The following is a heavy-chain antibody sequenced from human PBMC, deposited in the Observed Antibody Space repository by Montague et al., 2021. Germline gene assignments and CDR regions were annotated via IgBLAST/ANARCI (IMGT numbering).Heavy chain of an antibody. CDR2: IQDDGNYK. CDR3: VRDGHAYNFDY. Sequence: SLRLSCAASGFSFSNYWMHWVRQAPGKGLVWVSRIQDDGNYKNYADSVKGRFTISRDNAKNTLYLHMDSLRAGDTSIYYCVRDGHAYNFDYWGQGTLVTVSS. D-gene: IGHD5-24*01. J-gene: IGHJ4*02. V-gene: IGHV3-74*01. CDR1: GFSFSNYW.